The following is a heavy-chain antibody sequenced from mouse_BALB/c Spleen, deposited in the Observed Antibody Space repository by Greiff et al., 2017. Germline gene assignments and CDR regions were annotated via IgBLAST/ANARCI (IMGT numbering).Heavy chain of an antibody. CDR1: GFTFSSYT. CDR3: ARRGSSLYAMDY. D-gene: IGHD1-1*01. CDR2: ISNGGGST. V-gene: IGHV5-12-2*01. J-gene: IGHJ4*01. Sequence: EVKLMESGGGLVHPGGSLKLSCAASGFTFSSYTMSWVRQTPEKRLEWVAYISNGGGSTYYPDTVKGRFTISRDNAKNTLYLQMSSLKSEDTAMYYCARRGSSLYAMDYWGQGTSVTVSA.